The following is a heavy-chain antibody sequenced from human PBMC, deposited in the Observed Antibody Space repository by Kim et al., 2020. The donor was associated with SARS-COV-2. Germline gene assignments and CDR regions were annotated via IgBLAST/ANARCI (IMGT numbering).Heavy chain of an antibody. V-gene: IGHV3-23*01. Sequence: KGQFTISRDNSKSTLYMQMNSLRAEDTAVYYCAKMAGNWFPPRNIGYFDYWGQGTLVTVSS. CDR3: AKMAGNWFPPRNIGYFDY. D-gene: IGHD3-10*01. J-gene: IGHJ4*02.